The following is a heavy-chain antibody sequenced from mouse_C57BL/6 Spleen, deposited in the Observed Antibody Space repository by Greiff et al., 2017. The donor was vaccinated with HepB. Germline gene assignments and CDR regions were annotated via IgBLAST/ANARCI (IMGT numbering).Heavy chain of an antibody. CDR3: ARRLVHYFDY. J-gene: IGHJ2*01. D-gene: IGHD2-2*01. CDR2: ISSGSSTI. CDR1: GFTFSDYG. V-gene: IGHV5-17*01. Sequence: EVQLQESGGGLVKPGGSLKLSCAASGFTFSDYGMHWVRQAPEKGLEWVAYISSGSSTIYYADTVKGRFTISRDNAKNTLFLQMTSLRSEDTAMYYCARRLVHYFDYWGQGTTLTVSS.